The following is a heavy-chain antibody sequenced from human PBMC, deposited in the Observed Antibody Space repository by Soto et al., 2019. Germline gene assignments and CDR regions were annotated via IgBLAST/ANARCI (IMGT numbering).Heavy chain of an antibody. CDR2: IWFDGSDK. Sequence: VQLLESGGGLVQPGGSLRLSCAASGFTFSTYGMHWVRQAPGKGLEWVALIWFDGSDKYYTESVKGRFTISRDNSRSTVDLQMNSLRAEDTAVYYCARLYCSAASCYSVGAFDIRGQGTMVTVTS. CDR3: ARLYCSAASCYSVGAFDI. CDR1: GFTFSTYG. J-gene: IGHJ3*02. D-gene: IGHD2-2*01. V-gene: IGHV3-33*01.